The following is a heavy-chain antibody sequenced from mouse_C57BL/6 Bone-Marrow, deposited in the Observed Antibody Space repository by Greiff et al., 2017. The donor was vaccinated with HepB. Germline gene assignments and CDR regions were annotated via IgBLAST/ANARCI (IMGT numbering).Heavy chain of an antibody. D-gene: IGHD1-1*01. CDR2: IRSKSNNYAT. CDR3: VRGDYLFAY. J-gene: IGHJ3*01. CDR1: GFSFNTYA. Sequence: EVKLMESGGGLVQPKGSLKLSCAASGFSFNTYAMNWVRQAPGKGLEWVARIRSKSNNYATYYADSVKDRFTISRDDSESMLYLQMNNLKTEDTAMYYCVRGDYLFAYWGQGTLVTVSA. V-gene: IGHV10-1*01.